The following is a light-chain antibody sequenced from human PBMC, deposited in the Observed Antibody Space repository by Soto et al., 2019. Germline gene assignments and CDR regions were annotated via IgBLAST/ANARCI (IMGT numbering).Light chain of an antibody. CDR3: AAWDDSLNGSV. Sequence: QSVLTQPPSASATPGQTVTISCSGSSSNIGRNTVNWYQQLPGTAPKLLIYTNNQRPSGVPDRFSGSKSGTSASLAISGLQSEDEADYYCAAWDDSLNGSVFGTGTQLTVL. CDR1: SSNIGRNT. J-gene: IGLJ1*01. CDR2: TNN. V-gene: IGLV1-44*01.